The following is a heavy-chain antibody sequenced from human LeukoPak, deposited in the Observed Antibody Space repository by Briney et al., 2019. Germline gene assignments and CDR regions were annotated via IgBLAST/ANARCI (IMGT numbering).Heavy chain of an antibody. CDR1: GFTFSNYA. CDR2: ITGSGGST. Sequence: GGSLRLSCAASGFTFSNYAMSWVRQAPGKGLEWVSGITGSGGSTYYADSVKGRFTISRDNSKNTLSLQVNSLRAEDTAVYYCARDGGYCSTTSCSLLRYWGQGTLVTVSS. CDR3: ARDGGYCSTTSCSLLRY. J-gene: IGHJ4*02. V-gene: IGHV3-23*01. D-gene: IGHD2-2*01.